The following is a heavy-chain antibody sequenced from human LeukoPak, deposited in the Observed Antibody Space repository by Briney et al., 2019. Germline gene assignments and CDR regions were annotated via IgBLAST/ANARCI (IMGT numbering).Heavy chain of an antibody. V-gene: IGHV4-59*01. CDR1: GXSITNYY. CDR3: ARDRGGAYYYGSGSFDY. CDR2: IYHSGST. J-gene: IGHJ4*02. Sequence: PSETLSLTCTISGXSITNYYGSWIRQPPGKGLEWIGNIYHSGSTNYNPSLKSRVTISVDTSKNQFSLNLSSVTAADTAVYYCARDRGGAYYYGSGSFDYWGQGTLVTVSS. D-gene: IGHD3-10*01.